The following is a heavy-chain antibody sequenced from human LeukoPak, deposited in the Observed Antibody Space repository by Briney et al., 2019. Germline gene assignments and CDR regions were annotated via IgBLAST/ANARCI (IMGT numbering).Heavy chain of an antibody. CDR1: GGSFSGYY. D-gene: IGHD5-12*01. J-gene: IGHJ6*03. CDR2: INHSGST. CDR3: ARGSRERVATIRNLYYYYYYMDV. Sequence: PSETLSLTCAVYGGSFSGYYWSWIRQPPGKGLEWIGEINHSGSTNYNPSLKSRVTISVDTSKNQFSLKLSSVTAADTAVYYCARGSRERVATIRNLYYYYYYMDVWGKETTVTVSS. V-gene: IGHV4-34*01.